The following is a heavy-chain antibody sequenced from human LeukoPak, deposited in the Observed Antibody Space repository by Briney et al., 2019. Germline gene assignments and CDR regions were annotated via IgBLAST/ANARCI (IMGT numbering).Heavy chain of an antibody. D-gene: IGHD3-10*01. V-gene: IGHV4-30-2*01. CDR1: GGSISSGGYS. CDR2: IYHSGNT. J-gene: IGHJ4*02. Sequence: SQTLSLTCAVPGGSISSGGYSWSWIRQPPGKGLEWLGYIYHSGNTYYNPSLKSRVSIAVERSKNPFSLKLSSVTAADTAVYYCGIVDNYASGTAFDCWGQGTLVTVSS. CDR3: GIVDNYASGTAFDC.